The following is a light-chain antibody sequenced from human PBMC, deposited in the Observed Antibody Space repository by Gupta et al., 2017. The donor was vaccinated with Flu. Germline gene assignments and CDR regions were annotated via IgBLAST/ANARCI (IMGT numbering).Light chain of an antibody. V-gene: IGLV3-21*02. J-gene: IGLJ2*01. CDR1: NIGSKS. CDR3: QVWDSSSDHYV. Sequence: GGNNIGSKSVHWYQQKPGQAPVLVVYDDTDRPSGIPERFSGSNSGNTATLTINRVEAGDEADYYCQVWDSSSDHYVFGGGTKLTAL. CDR2: DDT.